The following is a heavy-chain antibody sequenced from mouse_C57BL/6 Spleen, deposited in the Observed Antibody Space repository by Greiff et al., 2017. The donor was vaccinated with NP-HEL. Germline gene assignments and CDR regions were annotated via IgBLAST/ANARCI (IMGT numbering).Heavy chain of an antibody. J-gene: IGHJ2*01. V-gene: IGHV1-80*01. CDR3: ARGDYGSFFDY. D-gene: IGHD1-1*01. CDR1: GYAFSSYW. Sequence: VQLVESGAELVKPGASVKISCKASGYAFSSYWMNWVKQRPGKGLEWIGQIYPGDGDTNYNGKFKGKATLTADKSSSTAYMQLSSLTSEDSAVYFCARGDYGSFFDYWGQGTTLTVSS. CDR2: IYPGDGDT.